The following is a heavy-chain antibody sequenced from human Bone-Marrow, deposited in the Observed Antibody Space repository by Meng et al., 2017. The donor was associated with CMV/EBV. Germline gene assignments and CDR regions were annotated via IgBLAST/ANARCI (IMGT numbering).Heavy chain of an antibody. D-gene: IGHD1-14*01. CDR1: GGSFSGYY. Sequence: SETLSLTCAVYGGSFSGYYWSWIRQPPGKGLEWIGYIYYSGSTNYNPSLKSRVTISVDTSKNQFSLKLSSVTAADTAVYYCARDSNQPPFDYWGQGTLVTVSS. J-gene: IGHJ4*02. CDR2: IYYSGST. V-gene: IGHV4-59*01. CDR3: ARDSNQPPFDY.